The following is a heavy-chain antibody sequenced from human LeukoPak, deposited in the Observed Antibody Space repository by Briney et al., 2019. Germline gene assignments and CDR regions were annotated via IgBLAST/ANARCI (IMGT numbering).Heavy chain of an antibody. V-gene: IGHV1-46*01. CDR1: GYTFTSYY. J-gene: IGHJ4*02. D-gene: IGHD1-26*01. CDR2: INPSSGYT. CDR3: GRAQGDSGTYPPFDY. Sequence: ASVKVSCKASGYTFTSYYMHWVRQTPGQGLEWMAIINPSSGYTTYAQKCQGRVTMTRDTSTSTVYVKLSSLRSEDTAVYYCGRAQGDSGTYPPFDYWGQGTLVTVSS.